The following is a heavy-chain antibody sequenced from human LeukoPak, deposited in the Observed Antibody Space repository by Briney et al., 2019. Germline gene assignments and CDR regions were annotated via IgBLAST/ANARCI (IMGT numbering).Heavy chain of an antibody. V-gene: IGHV4-39*02. CDR3: ARDREYSGYHTFHY. J-gene: IGHJ4*02. CDR2: IYYSGST. D-gene: IGHD5-12*01. CDR1: GGSISSYY. Sequence: PSETLSLTCTVSGGSISSYYWGWIRQPPGKGLEWIGSIYYSGSTYYNPSLKSRVTISVDTSKNQFSLKLSSVTAADTAVYYCARDREYSGYHTFHYWGQGTLVTVSS.